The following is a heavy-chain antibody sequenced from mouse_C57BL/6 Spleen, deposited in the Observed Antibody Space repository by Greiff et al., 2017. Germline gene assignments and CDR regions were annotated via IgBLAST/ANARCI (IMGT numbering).Heavy chain of an antibody. CDR2: IWRGGST. CDR1: GFSLTSYG. D-gene: IGHD1-1*01. V-gene: IGHV2-2*01. Sequence: VQLQQSGPGLVQPSQSLSITCTVSGFSLTSYGVHWVRQSPGKGLEWLGVIWRGGSTDYNAAFISSLSISKDNSKSKVFFKMNSLQAYDTAIYYCAITITAVVANYYAMDYWGQGTSVTVSS. J-gene: IGHJ4*01. CDR3: AITITAVVANYYAMDY.